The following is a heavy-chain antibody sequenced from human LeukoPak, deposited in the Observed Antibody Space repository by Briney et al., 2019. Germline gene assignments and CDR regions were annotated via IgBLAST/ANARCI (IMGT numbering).Heavy chain of an antibody. J-gene: IGHJ4*02. CDR2: TYYRSKWNY. D-gene: IGHD1-14*01. Sequence: SQTLSLTCAISGDSVSTVYSAWNWIRQSPSGGLEWLGRTYYRSKWNYDYAISVQSQITINPDTSKNQFSLQLNSVTPEDTAVYYCARDKYHLDYWGPGTLVTVSS. V-gene: IGHV6-1*01. CDR3: ARDKYHLDY. CDR1: GDSVSTVYSA.